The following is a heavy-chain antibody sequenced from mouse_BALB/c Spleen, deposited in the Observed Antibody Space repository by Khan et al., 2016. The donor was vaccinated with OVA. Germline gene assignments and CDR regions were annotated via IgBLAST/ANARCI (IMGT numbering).Heavy chain of an antibody. Sequence: QIQLVQSGPELKKPGETVRISCKASGYTFTTAGIQWVQKMPGKGLKWIGWINTHSGVPKYAEDFKGRFAFSLETSASTAYLQITNLKNEDTATYFCARGGAAYYRNDGGAMDYWGQGTSVTGSS. CDR2: INTHSGVP. J-gene: IGHJ4*01. D-gene: IGHD2-14*01. CDR3: ARGGAAYYRNDGGAMDY. CDR1: GYTFTTAG. V-gene: IGHV9-4*02.